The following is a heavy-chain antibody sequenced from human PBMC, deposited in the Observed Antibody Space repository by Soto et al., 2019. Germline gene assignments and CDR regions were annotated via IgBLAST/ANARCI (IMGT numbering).Heavy chain of an antibody. CDR2: IRSDNAA. Sequence: EVQLLESGGGLVQPGGSLRLSCAASGFAFGNSVMGYVRQAPGKGLEWVSSIRSDNAAYYADSVKGRFTISRDNSNNMLYLQMSYLRIEDTAVYYCAKLRPREPGWGGYHFEHWGQGALVTVST. CDR1: GFAFGNSV. V-gene: IGHV3-23*01. CDR3: AKLRPREPGWGGYHFEH. D-gene: IGHD2-15*01. J-gene: IGHJ4*02.